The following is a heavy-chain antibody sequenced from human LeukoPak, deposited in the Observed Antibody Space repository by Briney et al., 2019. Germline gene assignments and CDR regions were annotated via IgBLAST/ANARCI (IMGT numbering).Heavy chain of an antibody. V-gene: IGHV3-30*18. CDR2: ISYDGSNK. Sequence: PGGSLRLSCAASGFTFNNYAMHWVRQAPGKGLEWVALISYDGSNKYYADSVKGRFTISRDNSKNTLYLEMNSLRTEDTAVYYCAKFDTVTTTPYFDYWGQGTLITVSS. CDR3: AKFDTVTTTPYFDY. CDR1: GFTFNNYA. J-gene: IGHJ4*02. D-gene: IGHD4-17*01.